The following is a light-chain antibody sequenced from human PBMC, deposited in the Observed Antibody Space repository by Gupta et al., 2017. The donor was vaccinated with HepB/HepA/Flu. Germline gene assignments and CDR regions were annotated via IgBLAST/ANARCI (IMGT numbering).Light chain of an antibody. J-gene: IGKJ1*01. V-gene: IGKV1-27*01. Sequence: DIQMTQSPSSLSAFVGDRVTITCRASQGINNYLAWYQQKPGKVPKLLIYAASTWQAGVPSRFSGSGYGKYLALTISSRQQEDVASYYYHEDSDSPPWTFGQGTKVEIK. CDR3: HEDSDSPPWT. CDR2: AAS. CDR1: QGINNY.